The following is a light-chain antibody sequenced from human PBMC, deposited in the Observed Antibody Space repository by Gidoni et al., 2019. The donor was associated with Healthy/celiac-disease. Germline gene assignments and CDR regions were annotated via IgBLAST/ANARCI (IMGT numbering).Light chain of an antibody. CDR1: QSISSY. V-gene: IGKV1-39*01. CDR3: QQSYSTPWM. CDR2: AAS. Sequence: DIQMTQSPSSLSASVGDRVTITCRASQSISSYLNWYQQKPGKAPKLLIYAASSLQSGVPSRFTGSGSGTDFTLTISSLQPEDFSAYYCQQSYSTPWMFXQXTKVEIK. J-gene: IGKJ1*01.